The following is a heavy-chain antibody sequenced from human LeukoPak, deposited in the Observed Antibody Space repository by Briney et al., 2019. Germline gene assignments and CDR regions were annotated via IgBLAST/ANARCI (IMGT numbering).Heavy chain of an antibody. D-gene: IGHD6-6*01. J-gene: IGHJ5*02. CDR1: GYTFTSYD. Sequence: ASVKVSCKASGYTFTSYDFNWVRQATGQGLEWMGWMNPNSGNTGYAQKFQGRVTITRNTSISTAYMELSSLRSEDTAVYYCARSGSSSGNGYWFDPWGQGTLVTVSS. CDR2: MNPNSGNT. V-gene: IGHV1-8*03. CDR3: ARSGSSSGNGYWFDP.